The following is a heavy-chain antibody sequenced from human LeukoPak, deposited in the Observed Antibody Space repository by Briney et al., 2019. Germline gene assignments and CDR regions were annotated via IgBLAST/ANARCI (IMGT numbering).Heavy chain of an antibody. CDR2: IYRSGST. CDR1: GGSISSSNW. Sequence: SETLSLTCAVSGGSISSSNWWSWVRQPPGKGLEWIGEIYRSGSTNYNPSLKSRVTISVDRSKNQFSLKLSSVTAADTAVYYCASTGFGELFIFDYWGQGTLVTVSS. D-gene: IGHD3-10*01. V-gene: IGHV4-4*02. CDR3: ASTGFGELFIFDY. J-gene: IGHJ4*02.